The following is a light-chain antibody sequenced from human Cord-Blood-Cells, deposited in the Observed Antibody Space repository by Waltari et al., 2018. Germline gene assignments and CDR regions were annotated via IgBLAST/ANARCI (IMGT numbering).Light chain of an antibody. Sequence: QSALTKPASVSGSPGQSITISCTGTSSDVGGYNLVSWYQQHPGKAPKIMIYEVSKRPSGVSNRFSGSKSGNTASLTISGLQAEDEADYYCCSYAGSSTYVFGTGTKVTVL. CDR2: EVS. CDR1: SSDVGGYNL. CDR3: CSYAGSSTYV. J-gene: IGLJ1*01. V-gene: IGLV2-23*02.